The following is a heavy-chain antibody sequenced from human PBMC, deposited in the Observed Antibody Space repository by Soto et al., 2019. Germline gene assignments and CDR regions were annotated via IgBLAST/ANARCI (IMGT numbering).Heavy chain of an antibody. V-gene: IGHV3-74*01. J-gene: IGHJ4*02. Sequence: PEGSLRLSCAASGFTLSNSWMHWVRQAPGKGLVWVSYINSDGSTTTYADSVKGRFTISRDNAKNTVYLQITSLTAEDTAVYYCARDRSYTTDYWGQGTLVTVSS. D-gene: IGHD1-26*01. CDR1: GFTLSNSW. CDR3: ARDRSYTTDY. CDR2: INSDGSTT.